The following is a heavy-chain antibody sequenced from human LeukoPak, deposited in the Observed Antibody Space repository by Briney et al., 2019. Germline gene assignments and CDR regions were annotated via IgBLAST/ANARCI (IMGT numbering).Heavy chain of an antibody. V-gene: IGHV3-23*01. Sequence: PGGSLRLSCAASGFTFNNYGMTWVRQAPGKGLEWVSTISDSATRTYYADPVKGRFTISRDNSRNTLSLQMNSLRDEDSAVYYCAQNGGGSGTYYPYWGLGTLVTVSS. CDR3: AQNGGGSGTYYPY. CDR1: GFTFNNYG. CDR2: ISDSATRT. J-gene: IGHJ4*02. D-gene: IGHD3-10*01.